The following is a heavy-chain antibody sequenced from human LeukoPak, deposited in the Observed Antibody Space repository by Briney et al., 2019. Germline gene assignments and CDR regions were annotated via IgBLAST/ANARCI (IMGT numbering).Heavy chain of an antibody. V-gene: IGHV3-7*01. J-gene: IGHJ4*02. Sequence: GGSLRLSSAASGFTFSSYWMSWVRQAPGKGLEWVANIKQDGSEKYYVDSVKGRFTISRDNAKNSLYLQMNSLRAEDTAVYYCARDYAAAGIGNFDYWGQGTLVTVSS. CDR3: ARDYAAAGIGNFDY. CDR1: GFTFSSYW. CDR2: IKQDGSEK. D-gene: IGHD6-13*01.